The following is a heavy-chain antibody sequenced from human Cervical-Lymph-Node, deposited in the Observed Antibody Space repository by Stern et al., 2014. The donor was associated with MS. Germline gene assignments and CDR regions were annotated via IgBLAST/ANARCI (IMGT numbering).Heavy chain of an antibody. Sequence: QVQLGQSGAEVKKPGASVKVSCKASGYTFTSYVMHWVRQAPGQRLEWMGWLNTGDGNTKYSQKFQGRVTITGDTSASTAYMELSSLTSEDTAVYYCAREGLSGGYDADYWGQGTLVTVSS. CDR3: AREGLSGGYDADY. CDR1: GYTFTSYV. J-gene: IGHJ4*02. D-gene: IGHD5-12*01. V-gene: IGHV1-3*04. CDR2: LNTGDGNT.